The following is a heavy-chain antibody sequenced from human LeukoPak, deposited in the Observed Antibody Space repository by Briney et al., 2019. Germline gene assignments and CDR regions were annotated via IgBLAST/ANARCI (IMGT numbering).Heavy chain of an antibody. D-gene: IGHD1-1*01. CDR2: IYSGGST. V-gene: IGHV3-53*01. CDR1: GFTFGSHW. CDR3: AREGTGTTAPFDY. J-gene: IGHJ4*02. Sequence: SGGSLRLSCAASGFTFGSHWMHWVRQAPGKGLVWVSVIYSGGSTYYADSVKGRFTISRDNSKNTLYLQMNSLRAEDTAVYYCAREGTGTTAPFDYWGQGTLVTVSS.